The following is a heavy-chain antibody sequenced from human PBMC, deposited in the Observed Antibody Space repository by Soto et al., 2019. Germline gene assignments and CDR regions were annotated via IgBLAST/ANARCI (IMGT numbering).Heavy chain of an antibody. CDR3: AKDGGADGYFGNWLDP. CDR2: IIPIFGTT. Sequence: QVQLVQSGAEVKKPGSSVKVSCKASGGTFSNYAITWVRQAPGQGLEWVARIIPIFGTTNVAQKFQGRVPRTAAESTTTAYMGLSGLRSDDTAVYYCAKDGGADGYFGNWLDPWGQGTLVTVSS. V-gene: IGHV1-69*15. D-gene: IGHD5-12*01. CDR1: GGTFSNYA. J-gene: IGHJ5*02.